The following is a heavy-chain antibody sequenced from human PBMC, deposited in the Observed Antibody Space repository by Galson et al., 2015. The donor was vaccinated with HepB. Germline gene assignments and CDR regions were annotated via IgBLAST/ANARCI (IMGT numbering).Heavy chain of an antibody. CDR1: GNTLNSYA. V-gene: IGHV1-3*01. J-gene: IGHJ4*02. CDR2: INGANGHT. CDR3: AHSNPAFDY. Sequence: SVKVSCKASGNTLNSYAIHWVRQAPGQGLEWMGWINGANGHTKYSQKFQDRVTFTTDTSATVAYMELSSLRSEDTAVYYCAHSNPAFDYWGQGTLVIVS. D-gene: IGHD2/OR15-2a*01.